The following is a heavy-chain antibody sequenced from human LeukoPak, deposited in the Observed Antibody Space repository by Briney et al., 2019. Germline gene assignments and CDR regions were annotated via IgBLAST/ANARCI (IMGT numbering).Heavy chain of an antibody. Sequence: GGSLRLSCAASGFTFSTYSMNWVRQAPGKGLEWVSYISSSSSTIYYADSVEGRFTISRDNAKNSLYLQMNSLRAEDTAVYYCARDSTYYYASGSSGPHYFDYWGQGTLVTVSS. CDR3: ARDSTYYYASGSSGPHYFDY. V-gene: IGHV3-48*04. D-gene: IGHD3-10*01. CDR1: GFTFSTYS. CDR2: ISSSSSTI. J-gene: IGHJ4*02.